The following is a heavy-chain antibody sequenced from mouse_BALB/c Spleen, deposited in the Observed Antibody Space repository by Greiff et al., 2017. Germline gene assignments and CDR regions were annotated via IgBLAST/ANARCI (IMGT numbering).Heavy chain of an antibody. Sequence: EVKLMESGGGLVKPGGSLKLSCAASGFTFSSYTMSWVRQTPEKRLEWVATISSGGSYTYYPDSVKGRFTISRDNAKNTLYLQMSSLKSEDTAMYYCTRDGNGNYAYWGQGTLVTVSA. D-gene: IGHD2-1*01. CDR1: GFTFSSYT. J-gene: IGHJ3*01. CDR3: TRDGNGNYAY. CDR2: ISSGGSYT. V-gene: IGHV5-6-4*01.